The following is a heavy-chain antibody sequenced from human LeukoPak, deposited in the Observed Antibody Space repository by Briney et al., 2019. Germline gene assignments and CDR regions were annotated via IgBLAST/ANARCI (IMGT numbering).Heavy chain of an antibody. J-gene: IGHJ6*03. D-gene: IGHD2-2*01. CDR1: GGSISSYY. V-gene: IGHV4-59*01. Sequence: SETLSLTCTVSGGSISSYYWSWIRQPPGKGLEWIGYIYYSGSTNYNPSLKSRVTISVDTSKNQFSLKLSSVTAADTAVYYCAREIVVVPAAIPDYYYMDVWGKGTTVTVSS. CDR3: AREIVVVPAAIPDYYYMDV. CDR2: IYYSGST.